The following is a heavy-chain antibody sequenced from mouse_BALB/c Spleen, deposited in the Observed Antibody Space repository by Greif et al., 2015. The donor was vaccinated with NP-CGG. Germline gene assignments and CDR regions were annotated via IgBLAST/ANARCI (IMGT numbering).Heavy chain of an antibody. J-gene: IGHJ1*01. CDR1: GFTFSSYY. CDR3: ARPDYGYFDV. Sequence: EVQLQQSGGGLVKLGGSLKLSCAASGFTFSSYYMSWVRQTPEKRLELVAAINSNGGSTYYPDTVKGRFTISRDNAKNTLCLQMSSLKSEDTALYYCARPDYGYFDVWGAGTTVTVSS. CDR2: INSNGGST. V-gene: IGHV5-6-2*01.